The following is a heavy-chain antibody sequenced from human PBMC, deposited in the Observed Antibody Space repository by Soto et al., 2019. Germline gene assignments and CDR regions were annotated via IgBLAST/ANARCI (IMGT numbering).Heavy chain of an antibody. CDR2: ISAYNGNT. CDR1: GYTFTSFG. V-gene: IGHV1-18*01. Sequence: QVQLEQSGAEVKKPGASVKVSCKASGYTFTSFGISWVRQAPGEGLEWMGRISAYNGNTNYAQKYQGRVTKTTYTNTTTASMTLSSLRTDDTAVYYSARVVGALGPWFDPWGQGTPVTVSS. CDR3: ARVVGALGPWFDP. D-gene: IGHD1-26*01. J-gene: IGHJ5*02.